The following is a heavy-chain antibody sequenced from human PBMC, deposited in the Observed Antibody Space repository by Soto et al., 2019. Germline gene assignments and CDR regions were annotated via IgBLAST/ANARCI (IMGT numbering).Heavy chain of an antibody. Sequence: EVQLVESGGGLLQPGGSLRLSCAASGFTFSMYWMHWVRQVPGKGPEWVSRINDDGSSTNYADSVKGRFTISRDNAKNTLYLQMNALRAEDTAVYYCARGPRFTSTGTGAFWGQGTLVTVSS. J-gene: IGHJ4*02. CDR1: GFTFSMYW. CDR3: ARGPRFTSTGTGAF. V-gene: IGHV3-74*01. CDR2: INDDGSST. D-gene: IGHD1-1*01.